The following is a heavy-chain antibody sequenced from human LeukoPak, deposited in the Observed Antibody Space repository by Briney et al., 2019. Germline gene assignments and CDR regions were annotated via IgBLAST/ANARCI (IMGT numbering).Heavy chain of an antibody. CDR2: INPNSGGT. CDR1: GYTFTGYY. Sequence: GASVKVSCKASGYTFTGYYIHWVRQAPGQGLEWMGWINPNSGGTNYAQKFQGRVTMTRDTSISTAYMELSRLRSDDTAVYYCARDLRFLEWLFGWFDPWGQGTLVTASS. D-gene: IGHD3-3*01. J-gene: IGHJ5*02. V-gene: IGHV1-2*02. CDR3: ARDLRFLEWLFGWFDP.